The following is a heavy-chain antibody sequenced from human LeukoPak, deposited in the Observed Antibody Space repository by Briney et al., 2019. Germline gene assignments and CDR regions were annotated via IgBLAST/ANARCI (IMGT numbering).Heavy chain of an antibody. Sequence: GGSLRLSCTASGFTLSGAWMTWVRQAPGKGLEWVANIREDGTEKNYVDSVKGRFTISRDNAKNSLFLQMSNLRDDDTAIYYCARHVGISFWGQGTLVTVSS. V-gene: IGHV3-7*01. CDR1: GFTLSGAW. CDR3: ARHVGISF. CDR2: IREDGTEK. D-gene: IGHD7-27*01. J-gene: IGHJ4*02.